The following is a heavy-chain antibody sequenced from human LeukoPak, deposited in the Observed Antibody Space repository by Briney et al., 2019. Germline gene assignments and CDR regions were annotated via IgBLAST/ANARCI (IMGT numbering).Heavy chain of an antibody. CDR1: GFTVSNTY. D-gene: IGHD6-6*01. J-gene: IGHJ4*02. V-gene: IGHV3-66*01. CDR2: IYSGGST. CDR3: ARVIAARHFDY. Sequence: PGGSLRLSCAASGFTVSNTYMSWVRQAPGKGREWVSLIYSGGSTYYADSVKGRFTISRDNSMNTMFLQMNSLRAEDTAVYYCARVIAARHFDYWGQGTLVTVSS.